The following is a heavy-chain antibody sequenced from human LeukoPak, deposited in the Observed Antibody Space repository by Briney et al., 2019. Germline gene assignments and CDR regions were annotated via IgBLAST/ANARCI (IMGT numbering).Heavy chain of an antibody. CDR2: IYSGGST. J-gene: IGHJ4*02. CDR3: ARGLIAAAGILGRFVLWGGIGY. V-gene: IGHV3-53*01. Sequence: PGGSLRLSCAASGLTVSSNCMSWVRQAPGKGLEWVSFIYSGGSTYYTDSVKGRFTISRDNSKNTLYLQMNSLRAEDTAVYYCARGLIAAAGILGRFVLWGGIGYWGQGTLVTVSS. D-gene: IGHD6-13*01. CDR1: GLTVSSNC.